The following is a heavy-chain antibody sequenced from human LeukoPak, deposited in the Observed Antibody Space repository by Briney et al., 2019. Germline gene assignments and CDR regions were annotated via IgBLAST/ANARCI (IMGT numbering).Heavy chain of an antibody. J-gene: IGHJ1*01. CDR1: GGSISSYY. CDR3: ASVRYYDFWSGYYGIDRNAEYFQH. Sequence: SETLSLTCTVSGGSISSYYWSWIRQPPGKGLEWIGYIYYSGSTNYNPSLKSRVTISVDTSKNQFSLKLSSVTAADTAVYYCASVRYYDFWSGYYGIDRNAEYFQHWGQGTLVTVSS. D-gene: IGHD3-3*01. CDR2: IYYSGST. V-gene: IGHV4-59*01.